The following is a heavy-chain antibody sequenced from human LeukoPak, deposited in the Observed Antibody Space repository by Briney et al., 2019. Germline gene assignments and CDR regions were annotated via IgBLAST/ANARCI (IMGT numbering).Heavy chain of an antibody. Sequence: KCGRSLRPSCAAAGFTFSIYCMSWVRQAPGKGLEWVASISSSISYIYYADSVQGRFTISRDNAKNSLYLQMNSMRAEDTAVYYCARDIRSSKQGYFDYWDQGTLVTVSS. CDR3: ARDIRSSKQGYFDY. D-gene: IGHD6-6*01. V-gene: IGHV3-21*01. CDR1: GFTFSIYC. J-gene: IGHJ4*02. CDR2: ISSSISYI.